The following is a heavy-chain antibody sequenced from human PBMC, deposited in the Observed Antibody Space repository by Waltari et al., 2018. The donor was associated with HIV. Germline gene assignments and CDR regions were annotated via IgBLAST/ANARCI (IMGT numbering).Heavy chain of an antibody. CDR2: ITDTGEST. V-gene: IGHV3-23*01. J-gene: IGHJ4*02. CDR1: GLTFNRTD. D-gene: IGHD3-9*01. Sequence: VELLESGGGLEQPGGSLKLDCRASGLTFNRTDIAWVRQAQGKVLDWVSLITDTGESTYYADSVKGRFTISRDNAKKTVYLHMNGLRAEDTAVYYCAKKFGHYDLLTAFDYWGQGTLVIVSS. CDR3: AKKFGHYDLLTAFDY.